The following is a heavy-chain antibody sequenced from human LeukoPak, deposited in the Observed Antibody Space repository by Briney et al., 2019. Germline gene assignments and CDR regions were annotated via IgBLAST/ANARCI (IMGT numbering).Heavy chain of an antibody. Sequence: SVKVSCKASGGTFSSYAISWVRQAPGQGLEWMGGIIPIFGTANYAQKFQGRVTITADKSTSTAYMELSSLRSEDTAVYYCARDRVTDVSRHDAFDIWGQGTMVTVSS. CDR1: GGTFSSYA. J-gene: IGHJ3*02. V-gene: IGHV1-69*06. CDR3: ARDRVTDVSRHDAFDI. CDR2: IIPIFGTA. D-gene: IGHD2-21*02.